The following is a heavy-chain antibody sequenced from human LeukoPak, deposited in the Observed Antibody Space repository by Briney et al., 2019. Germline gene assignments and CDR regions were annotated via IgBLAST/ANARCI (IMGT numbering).Heavy chain of an antibody. CDR2: IHYSGST. V-gene: IGHV4-59*01. J-gene: IGHJ6*03. CDR3: ARTTEGYCRGRSCYSYYYYMDV. D-gene: IGHD2-15*01. Sequence: SETLSLTCTVSGGSISSYYWSWIRQPPGKGLEWIGYIHYSGSTNYNPSLKSRVTISVDTSKNQFSLKLSSVTAADTAVYYCARTTEGYCRGRSCYSYYYYMDVWGRGTTVTVSS. CDR1: GGSISSYY.